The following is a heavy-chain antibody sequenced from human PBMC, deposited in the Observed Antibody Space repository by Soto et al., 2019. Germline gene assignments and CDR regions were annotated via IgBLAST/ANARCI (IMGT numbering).Heavy chain of an antibody. CDR3: ARHLGEDYYDSSGYYSGYFDY. V-gene: IGHV4-39*01. CDR1: GGSISSRSYY. Sequence: PSETLSLTCTVSGGSISSRSYYWGWIRQPPGKGLEWIGSIYYSGSTYYNPSLKSRVTISVDTSKNQFSLKLSSVTAADTAVYYCARHLGEDYYDSSGYYSGYFDYWGQGTLVTVSS. J-gene: IGHJ4*02. D-gene: IGHD3-22*01. CDR2: IYYSGST.